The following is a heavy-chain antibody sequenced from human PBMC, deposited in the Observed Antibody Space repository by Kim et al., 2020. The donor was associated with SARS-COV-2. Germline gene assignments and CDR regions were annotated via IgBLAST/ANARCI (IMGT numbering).Heavy chain of an antibody. CDR2: IYYSGST. CDR1: DGSISSYS. CDR3: ARDSDTSGQYYGAFDI. D-gene: IGHD3-22*01. V-gene: IGHV4-59*01. Sequence: SETLSLTCTVSDGSISSYSWTWIRQPPGKGLEWIGYIYYSGSTNYNPSLKSRVTISVDTSKNQFSLKLSSVTAADTAVYYCARDSDTSGQYYGAFDIWGQGTMVTVSS. J-gene: IGHJ3*02.